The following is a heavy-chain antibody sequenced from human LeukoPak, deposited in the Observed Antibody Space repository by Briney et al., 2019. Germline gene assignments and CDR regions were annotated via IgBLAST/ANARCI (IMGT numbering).Heavy chain of an antibody. Sequence: SETLSLTCAVYGGSFSGYYWSWIRQPPGKGLEWIGEINHSGSTSYNPSLKSRVTISVDTSKNQFSLKLSSVTAADTAVYYCATSGAAAGFDYWGQGTLVTVSS. J-gene: IGHJ4*02. CDR1: GGSFSGYY. D-gene: IGHD6-13*01. V-gene: IGHV4-34*01. CDR3: ATSGAAAGFDY. CDR2: INHSGST.